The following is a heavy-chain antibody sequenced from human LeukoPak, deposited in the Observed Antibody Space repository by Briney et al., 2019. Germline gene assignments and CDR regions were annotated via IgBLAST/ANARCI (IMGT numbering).Heavy chain of an antibody. CDR3: ARDTPTFYDFWSGYPDY. Sequence: PSETLSLTCTVSGGSISSYYWSWIRQPAGKGLEWIGRIYTSGSTNYNPSLKSRVTMSVDTSKNQFSLKLSSVTAADTAVYYCARDTPTFYDFWSGYPDYWGQGTLVTVSS. J-gene: IGHJ4*02. CDR2: IYTSGST. D-gene: IGHD3-3*01. CDR1: GGSISSYY. V-gene: IGHV4-4*07.